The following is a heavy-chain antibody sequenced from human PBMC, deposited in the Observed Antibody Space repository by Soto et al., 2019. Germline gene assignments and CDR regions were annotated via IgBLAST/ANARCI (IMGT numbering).Heavy chain of an antibody. Sequence: GGSLRLSCAASGFSFRSFNMHWVRQAQGKGLEYASAISNDGAITYYADSGKGRFTISRDQSKNLLYLQMGSLRVEDMAWYYCARGEFNGAISASMHDYWGQGALVTVSS. V-gene: IGHV3-64*02. D-gene: IGHD6-6*01. CDR1: GFSFRSFN. CDR2: ISNDGAIT. J-gene: IGHJ4*02. CDR3: ARGEFNGAISASMHDY.